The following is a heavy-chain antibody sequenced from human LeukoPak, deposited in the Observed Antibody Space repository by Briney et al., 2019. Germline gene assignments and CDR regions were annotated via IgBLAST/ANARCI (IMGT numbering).Heavy chain of an antibody. D-gene: IGHD3-22*01. V-gene: IGHV3-23*01. CDR3: AKDRDYYDSSGYHYVTAEYFQH. J-gene: IGHJ1*01. Sequence: PGGSLRLSCAASGFTFSSYSMSWVRQAPGKGLEWVSAISGSGGSTYYADSVKGRFTISRDKSKNTLYLQMNSLRAEDTAVYYCAKDRDYYDSSGYHYVTAEYFQHWGQGTLVTVSS. CDR2: ISGSGGST. CDR1: GFTFSSYS.